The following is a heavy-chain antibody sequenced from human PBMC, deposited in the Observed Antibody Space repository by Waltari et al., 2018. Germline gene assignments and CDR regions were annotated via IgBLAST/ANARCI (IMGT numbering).Heavy chain of an antibody. D-gene: IGHD2-15*01. V-gene: IGHV4-39*01. Sequence: QLQLQESGPGLVKPSETLSLICSISGGSISSTSYYWGWIRQPPGKGLEWIGSFIYNGNTYYNPSLKSRIIFFVDTSKNQFLLQLRSVTAADTAMYYCARPGRVGGGSLMGLDYWGQGTLVTVSS. CDR2: FIYNGNT. CDR1: GGSISSTSYY. J-gene: IGHJ4*02. CDR3: ARPGRVGGGSLMGLDY.